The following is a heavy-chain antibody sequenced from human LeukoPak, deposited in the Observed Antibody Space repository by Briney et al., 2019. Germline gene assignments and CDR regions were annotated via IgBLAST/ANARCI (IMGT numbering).Heavy chain of an antibody. V-gene: IGHV3-23*01. CDR3: AKLIAVSGTDDY. J-gene: IGHJ4*02. D-gene: IGHD6-19*01. Sequence: HTGGSLRLSCAASGFTFSSYAMSWVRQAPGKGLEWVSAISGSGGSTYYADSVKGRFTISRDNSKNTLYLQMNSLRAEDTAVYYCAKLIAVSGTDDYWGQGTLVTVSS. CDR2: ISGSGGST. CDR1: GFTFSSYA.